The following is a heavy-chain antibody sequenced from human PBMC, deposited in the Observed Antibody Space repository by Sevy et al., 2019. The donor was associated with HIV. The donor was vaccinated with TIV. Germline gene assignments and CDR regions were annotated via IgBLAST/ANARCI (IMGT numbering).Heavy chain of an antibody. D-gene: IGHD3-3*01. Sequence: ASVKVSCKASGYTFTVYYLNWVRQAPGQALEWMGWINPNSGGTKYAQKFEGRVTMTTDTSISTAYMELSSLGSDDTAVYYCARDSDFWSGSSTFTYWGQGTLVTVSS. J-gene: IGHJ4*02. V-gene: IGHV1-2*02. CDR2: INPNSGGT. CDR1: GYTFTVYY. CDR3: ARDSDFWSGSSTFTY.